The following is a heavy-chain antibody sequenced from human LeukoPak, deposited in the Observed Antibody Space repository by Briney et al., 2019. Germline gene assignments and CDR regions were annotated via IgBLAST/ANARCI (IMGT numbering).Heavy chain of an antibody. V-gene: IGHV3-23*01. CDR1: GFTFSSYA. CDR3: AKTSITGDYVNYWYFDL. Sequence: PGGSLRLSCAASGFTFSSYAMSWVRQAPGKGLEWVSAISGSGGSTYYADSVKGRFTISRDNAKNSLYLQMNSLRGEDTALYYCAKTSITGDYVNYWYFDLWGRGTLVTVSS. J-gene: IGHJ2*01. CDR2: ISGSGGST. D-gene: IGHD4-17*01.